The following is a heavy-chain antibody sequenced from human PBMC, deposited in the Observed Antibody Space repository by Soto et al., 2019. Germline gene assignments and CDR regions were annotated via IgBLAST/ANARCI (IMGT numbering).Heavy chain of an antibody. CDR2: IIPILGIA. CDR1: GGTFSSYT. D-gene: IGHD3-3*01. CDR3: ARSRGDDFWSGYAYYYYYYMDV. V-gene: IGHV1-69*02. Sequence: SVKVSFKASGGTFSSYTISWVRQAPGQGLEWMGRIIPILGIANYAQKFQGRVTITADKSTSTAYMELSSLRSEDTAVYYCARSRGDDFWSGYAYYYYYYMDVWGKGTTVTVSS. J-gene: IGHJ6*03.